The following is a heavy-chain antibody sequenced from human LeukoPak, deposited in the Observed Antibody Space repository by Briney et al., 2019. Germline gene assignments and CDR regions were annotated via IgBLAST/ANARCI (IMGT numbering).Heavy chain of an antibody. D-gene: IGHD3-10*01. Sequence: GGSLRLSCVVSGFSLSSFGMHWVRQAPGKGLEWVAVIWFDGGIKYNEDSVKGRLTISRDNSKNTLYLEMNSLRDEDTAVYFCARDISIVRGRAMGPAVDYWGQGTLVTVSS. CDR2: IWFDGGIK. CDR1: GFSLSSFG. V-gene: IGHV3-33*01. CDR3: ARDISIVRGRAMGPAVDY. J-gene: IGHJ4*02.